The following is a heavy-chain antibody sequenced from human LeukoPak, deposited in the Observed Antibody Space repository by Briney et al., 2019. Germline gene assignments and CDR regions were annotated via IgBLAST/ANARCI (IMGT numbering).Heavy chain of an antibody. CDR3: ARGRSAYDSSGYYYEN. Sequence: SETLSLTCTVSGGSVRGSDYYWNWIRQSPGKGLEWIGEINHSGSTNYNPSLKSRVTISVDTSKNQFSLNLGSVTAADTAVYYCARGRSAYDSSGYYYENWGQGTLVTVSS. J-gene: IGHJ4*02. CDR2: INHSGST. V-gene: IGHV4-34*01. CDR1: GGSVRGSDYY. D-gene: IGHD3-22*01.